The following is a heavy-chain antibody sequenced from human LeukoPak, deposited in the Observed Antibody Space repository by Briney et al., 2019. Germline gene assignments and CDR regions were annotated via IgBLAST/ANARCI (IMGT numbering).Heavy chain of an antibody. V-gene: IGHV3-74*01. J-gene: IGHJ4*02. Sequence: AGGSLRLSCAASGFALRTYCMHWVRQAPGKGREWVSRLDTEGGAIYYADSVKGRFTISRDNAKNTLYLKMNSLRAEDTAVYYYPKVTLSNSWDMHFDYCGQGTLVTVSS. CDR2: LDTEGGAI. CDR1: GFALRTYC. D-gene: IGHD2/OR15-2a*01. CDR3: PKVTLSNSWDMHFDY.